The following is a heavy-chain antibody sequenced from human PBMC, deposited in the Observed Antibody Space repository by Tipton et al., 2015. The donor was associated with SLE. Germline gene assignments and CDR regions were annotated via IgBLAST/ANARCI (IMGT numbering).Heavy chain of an antibody. D-gene: IGHD2-2*01. Sequence: TLSLTCTVSGDSINGRYWSWIRQPPGRGLEWIGYLYYTGITDYNPSLKSRVTISVDTSKNQFSLKLRSVTAADTAVYFCARYYCTTTRCYYFDYWGRGTLVTVSS. J-gene: IGHJ4*02. CDR3: ARYYCTTTRCYYFDY. V-gene: IGHV4-59*11. CDR1: GDSINGRY. CDR2: LYYTGIT.